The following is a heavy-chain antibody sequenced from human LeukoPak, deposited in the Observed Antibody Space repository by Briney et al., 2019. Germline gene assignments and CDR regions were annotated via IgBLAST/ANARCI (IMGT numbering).Heavy chain of an antibody. D-gene: IGHD6-19*01. Sequence: PSETLSLTCTVSGYSISSGYYWGWIRQPPGKGLEWIGSIYHSGSTYYNPSLKSRVTISVDTSKNQFSLQLSSVTPEDTAVYYCARDSSGWYAGGTYYFDYWGQGTLVTVSS. CDR3: ARDSSGWYAGGTYYFDY. CDR1: GYSISSGYY. J-gene: IGHJ4*02. CDR2: IYHSGST. V-gene: IGHV4-38-2*02.